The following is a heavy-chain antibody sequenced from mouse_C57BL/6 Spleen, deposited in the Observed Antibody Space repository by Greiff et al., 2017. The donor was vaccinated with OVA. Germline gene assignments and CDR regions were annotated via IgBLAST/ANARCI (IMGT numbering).Heavy chain of an antibody. J-gene: IGHJ1*03. Sequence: QVQLQQPGAELVKPGASVKLSCKASGYTFTSYWMHWVKQRPGQGLEWIGMIHPNSGSTNYNEKFKSKATLTVDKSSSTAYMQLSSLTSEDSAVYYCARGPVVAKGYFDVWGKGTTVTVSS. CDR2: IHPNSGST. CDR1: GYTFTSYW. CDR3: ARGPVVAKGYFDV. V-gene: IGHV1-64*01. D-gene: IGHD1-1*01.